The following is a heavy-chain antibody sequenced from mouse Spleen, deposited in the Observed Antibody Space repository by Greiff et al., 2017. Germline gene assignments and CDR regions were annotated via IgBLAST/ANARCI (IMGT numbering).Heavy chain of an antibody. CDR2: ISSGGGNT. D-gene: IGHD1-2*01. J-gene: IGHJ2*01. CDR1: GFTFSSYA. Sequence: DVKLVESGGGLVKLGGSLKLSCAASGFTFSSYAMSWVRQTPEKRLEWVATISSGGGNTYYPDSVKGRFTISRDNAKNTLYLQMSSLKSEDTAMYYCARHRTAYFDYWGQGTTLTVSS. V-gene: IGHV5-9*04. CDR3: ARHRTAYFDY.